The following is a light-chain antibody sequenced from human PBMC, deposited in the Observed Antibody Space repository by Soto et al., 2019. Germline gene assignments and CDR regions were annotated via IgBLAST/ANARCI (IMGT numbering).Light chain of an antibody. CDR2: KAS. V-gene: IGKV1-5*03. CDR1: QSISSW. Sequence: DIQMTQSPSTLSASVGDRVTITCRASQSISSWLAWYQQKPGKAPKLLIYKASSLESGVPSRFSGSGSGTEFSLTIRSLQLDDFATYYCQQYNSYTWTFGQGTKVEIK. J-gene: IGKJ1*01. CDR3: QQYNSYTWT.